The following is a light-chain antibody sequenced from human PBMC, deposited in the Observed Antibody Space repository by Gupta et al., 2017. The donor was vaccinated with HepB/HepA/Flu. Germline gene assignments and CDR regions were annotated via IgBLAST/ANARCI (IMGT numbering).Light chain of an antibody. CDR3: QVWDSRSAHPKV. Sequence: SYVLTQPPSVSVAPGKTATITCGGNNIGGKRVHWYQQKPGQAPVLVLYEDRDRPSGIPERFSGYNSGNTATLSISGVEAGDEADYYCQVWDSRSAHPKVFGGGTKLTVL. CDR1: NIGGKR. J-gene: IGLJ2*01. V-gene: IGLV3-21*03. CDR2: EDR.